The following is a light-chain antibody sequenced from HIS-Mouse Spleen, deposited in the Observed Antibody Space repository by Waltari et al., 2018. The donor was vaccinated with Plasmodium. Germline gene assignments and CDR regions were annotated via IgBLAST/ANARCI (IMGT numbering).Light chain of an antibody. J-gene: IGLJ3*02. CDR1: SSDAGSYNL. CDR3: CSYAGSSTFV. Sequence: QSAPTQPASVSGSPGQSITIPCTATSSDAGSYNLVSWYQQHPGKAPKLMIYEGSKRPSGVSNRFSGSKSGNTASLTISGLQAEDEADYYCCSYAGSSTFVFGGGTKLTVL. CDR2: EGS. V-gene: IGLV2-23*03.